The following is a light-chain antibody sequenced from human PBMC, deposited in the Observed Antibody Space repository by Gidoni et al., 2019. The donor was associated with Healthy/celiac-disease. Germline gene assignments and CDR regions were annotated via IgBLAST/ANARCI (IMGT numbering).Light chain of an antibody. CDR1: QSVSSN. CDR3: QQYNNWPPLT. Sequence: EIVMTQSPATLSVSPGESATLSCRASQSVSSNLAWYQQKPGQAPRLLIDGASTRATGIPARFIGSGSWTEFTLTISRLQSEDFSVYYCQQYNNWPPLTFGGXTKVEIK. V-gene: IGKV3-15*01. CDR2: GAS. J-gene: IGKJ4*01.